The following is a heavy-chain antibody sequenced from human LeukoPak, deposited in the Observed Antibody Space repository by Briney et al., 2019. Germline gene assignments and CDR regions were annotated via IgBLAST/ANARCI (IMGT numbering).Heavy chain of an antibody. CDR1: GFTFSSYA. CDR3: VRDGCSSTSCYKWFDY. J-gene: IGHJ4*02. CDR2: ISYDGSNK. Sequence: GGSLRLSCAASGFTFSSYAMHWVRQAPGKGLEWVAVISYDGSNKYYADSVKGRFTISRDNSKNTLYLQMNSLRAEDTAVYYCVRDGCSSTSCYKWFDYWGQGTLVTVSS. D-gene: IGHD2-2*02. V-gene: IGHV3-30-3*01.